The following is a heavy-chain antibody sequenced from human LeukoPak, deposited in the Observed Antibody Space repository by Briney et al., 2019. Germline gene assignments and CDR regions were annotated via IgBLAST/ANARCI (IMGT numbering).Heavy chain of an antibody. Sequence: GGSLRLSCAASGFTFSSYSMNWVRQAPGKGLEWVSGTVGGGDNTYYADSVKGRFTISRDNSKNTLYLQMNGLRVEDTAVFYCAKGMSGEPSFYGMDVWGQGTTVTVSS. CDR3: AKGMSGEPSFYGMDV. CDR1: GFTFSSYS. V-gene: IGHV3-23*01. D-gene: IGHD1-14*01. J-gene: IGHJ6*02. CDR2: TVGGGDNT.